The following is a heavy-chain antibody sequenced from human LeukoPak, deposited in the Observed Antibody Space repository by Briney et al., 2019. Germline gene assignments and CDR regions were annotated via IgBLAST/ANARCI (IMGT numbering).Heavy chain of an antibody. CDR1: GYSFTSYW. Sequence: GESLKISCKGSGYSFTSYWIGWVRQMPGKGLEWMGITYPGDSDTRYSPSFQGQVTISADKSISTAYLQWSSLKASDTAMYYCARQGYSGSYYDPGDAFDIWGQGTMVTVSS. J-gene: IGHJ3*02. D-gene: IGHD1-26*01. CDR3: ARQGYSGSYYDPGDAFDI. V-gene: IGHV5-51*01. CDR2: TYPGDSDT.